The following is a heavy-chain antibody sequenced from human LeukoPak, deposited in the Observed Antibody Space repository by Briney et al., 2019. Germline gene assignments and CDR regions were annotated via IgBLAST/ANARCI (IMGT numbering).Heavy chain of an antibody. Sequence: SETLSLTCAVYGGSFSGYYWSWLRQPPGKGLEGIGEINHSESTNYNPCLMSRVTISVDTSKNQFSLKLRSVTAADTAVYYCARGRGRYDFWSGYYFPTKFDYWGQGTLVTVSS. J-gene: IGHJ4*02. CDR3: ARGRGRYDFWSGYYFPTKFDY. CDR1: GGSFSGYY. D-gene: IGHD3-3*01. CDR2: INHSEST. V-gene: IGHV4-34*01.